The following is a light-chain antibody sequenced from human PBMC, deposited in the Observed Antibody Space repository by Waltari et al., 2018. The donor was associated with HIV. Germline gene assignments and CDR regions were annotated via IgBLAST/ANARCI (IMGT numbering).Light chain of an antibody. J-gene: IGLJ2*01. V-gene: IGLV4-69*01. CDR2: INDDGSH. CDR1: SGHSNYA. CDR3: QTWASGVVV. Sequence: QLVLTQSPSASASLGASVKLTCTLSSGHSNYAIAWHRQRPEKGPRYLMKINDDGSHAEGDGIPERFSGSSSGAERYLTISSLQSEDEADYYCQTWASGVVVVGGGTKLTVL.